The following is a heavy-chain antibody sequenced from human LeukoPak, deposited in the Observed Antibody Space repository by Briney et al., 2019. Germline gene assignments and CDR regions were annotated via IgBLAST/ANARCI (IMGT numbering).Heavy chain of an antibody. CDR1: GFSVGLNY. D-gene: IGHD3-10*01. J-gene: IGHJ2*01. V-gene: IGHV3-53*01. CDR3: ARVGDHFHWYLDL. CDR2: LYSGSDT. Sequence: GGSLTLSCAASGFSVGLNYMNWVRQAPGKGLEWVSILYSGSDTYYADSVKGRFTISRDNSKNMLFLHMNSLRAEDTAVYYCARVGDHFHWYLDLWGRGTLVTVSS.